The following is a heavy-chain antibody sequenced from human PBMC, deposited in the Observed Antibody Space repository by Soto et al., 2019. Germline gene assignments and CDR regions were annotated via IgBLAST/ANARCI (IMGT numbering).Heavy chain of an antibody. CDR3: ARAGYCGPGCYYYFDY. D-gene: IGHD2-21*02. J-gene: IGHJ4*02. CDR1: GFTFGSYW. Sequence: EVQLVASGGGLVQPGGSLRLSCAVSGFTFGSYWMNWVRLIPGKGLEWVAYIKPDGSATYYVDSVKGRFTISRDNAKNSLYLQMNSLRVEDTSVYYCARAGYCGPGCYYYFDYWGQGTLVTVS. V-gene: IGHV3-7*01. CDR2: IKPDGSAT.